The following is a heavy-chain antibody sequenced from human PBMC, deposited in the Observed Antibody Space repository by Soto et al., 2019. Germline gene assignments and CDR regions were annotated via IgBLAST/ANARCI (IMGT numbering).Heavy chain of an antibody. CDR3: ARLYYYDSTSDALEI. Sequence: SETLSLTCTVSGGSISSSSYYWGWIRQPPGKGLEWIGSIYYSGSTYYNPSLKSRVTVSVDRSKKQFSLKLSSVTAADTAVYYCARLYYYDSTSDALEIWGHGTMVTVSS. CDR2: IYYSGST. CDR1: GGSISSSSYY. D-gene: IGHD3-22*01. V-gene: IGHV4-39*07. J-gene: IGHJ3*02.